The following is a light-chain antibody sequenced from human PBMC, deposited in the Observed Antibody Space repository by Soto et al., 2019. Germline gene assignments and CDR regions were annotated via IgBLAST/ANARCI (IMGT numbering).Light chain of an antibody. J-gene: IGKJ1*01. CDR1: QSVFNNN. Sequence: EIVLTQSPGTLSLSPGERATLSCRASQSVFNNNLAWYQQKPGQAPRLLMFGASSRATGIPDRFSGSGSGTDFTLTISRLEPEDFAVYYCQRYGSSPTFGQGTKVEIK. V-gene: IGKV3-20*01. CDR3: QRYGSSPT. CDR2: GAS.